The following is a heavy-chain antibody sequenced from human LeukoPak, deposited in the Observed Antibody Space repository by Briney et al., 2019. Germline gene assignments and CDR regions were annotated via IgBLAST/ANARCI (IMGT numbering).Heavy chain of an antibody. CDR2: ISSSSSYI. Sequence: PGGSLRLSCAASGFTFSSYGMHWVRQAPGKGLEWVSSISSSSSYIYYADSVKGRFTIARDNAKNSLYLQMNSLRAEDTAVYYCARDGLSGTSYDYWGQGTLVTVSS. CDR1: GFTFSSYG. CDR3: ARDGLSGTSYDY. J-gene: IGHJ4*02. D-gene: IGHD2-2*01. V-gene: IGHV3-21*01.